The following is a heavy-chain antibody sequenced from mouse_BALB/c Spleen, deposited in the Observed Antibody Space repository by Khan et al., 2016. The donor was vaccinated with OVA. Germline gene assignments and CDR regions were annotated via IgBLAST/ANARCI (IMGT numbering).Heavy chain of an antibody. D-gene: IGHD3-2*02. CDR2: IYPGTDNT. J-gene: IGHJ2*01. CDR3: AREEALYYFDY. Sequence: QMQLEESGAELVRPGASVKLSCKTSGYIFTSYWIHWVKQRPGQGLEWIARIYPGTDNTYYNEKLKDKATLTADKSSSTAYMQLSSLKSEDSAVYFCAREEALYYFDYWGQGTTLTVSS. V-gene: IGHV1-76*01. CDR1: GYIFTSYW.